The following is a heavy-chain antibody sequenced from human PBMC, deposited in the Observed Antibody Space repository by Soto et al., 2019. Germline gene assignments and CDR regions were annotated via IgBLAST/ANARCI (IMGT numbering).Heavy chain of an antibody. J-gene: IGHJ4*02. Sequence: GGSLRLSCAASGFTFSSYGMHWVRQAPGKGLEWVAVISYDGSNKYYADSVKGRFTISRDNSKNTLYLQMNSLRAEDTAVYYCAKDRWDWSLVIDYGDYTGSCYFDYWGQGTLVTVSS. V-gene: IGHV3-30*18. CDR2: ISYDGSNK. D-gene: IGHD4-17*01. CDR1: GFTFSSYG. CDR3: AKDRWDWSLVIDYGDYTGSCYFDY.